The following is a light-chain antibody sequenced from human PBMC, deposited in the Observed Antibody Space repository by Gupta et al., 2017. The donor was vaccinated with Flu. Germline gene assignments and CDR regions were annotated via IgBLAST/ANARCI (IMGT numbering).Light chain of an antibody. CDR2: EGS. V-gene: IGLV2-23*01. J-gene: IGLJ1*01. Sequence: QSALTQPASVSGSPGQSITISCTGTSSDVGNYNLVSWYQQHPGKAPKLRMYEGSKRPSGVSNRVSGSESGNTASLTISGLQAEDEADYYCCSYGGSSTQVFGTGTKLTVL. CDR1: SSDVGNYNL. CDR3: CSYGGSSTQV.